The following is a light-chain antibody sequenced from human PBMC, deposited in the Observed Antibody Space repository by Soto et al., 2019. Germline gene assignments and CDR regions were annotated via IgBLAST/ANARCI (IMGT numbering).Light chain of an antibody. CDR3: IQSRQPPWT. CDR2: DVS. J-gene: IGKJ1*01. CDR1: QSLLYSDGKTY. V-gene: IGKV2D-29*01. Sequence: DIVMTQIPLSLSVTPGQPASISCKSSQSLLYSDGKTYLYWYLQKPGKPPQLLIYDVSNRFSGFADRFSGSGSVTDFTLKISRVEAEDVGFYYCIQSRQPPWTFGQGTKLDIK.